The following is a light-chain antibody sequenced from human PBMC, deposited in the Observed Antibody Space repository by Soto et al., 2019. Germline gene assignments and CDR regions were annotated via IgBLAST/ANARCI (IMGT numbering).Light chain of an antibody. CDR3: AAWDDSLSSPV. CDR1: SSNIGSNY. Sequence: QLVLTQPPSASGTPGQRVTISCSGSSSNIGSNYVYWYQQLPGTAPKLLIYRNNQRPSGVPDRFSGSKSGTSASLAISGLRSEDEADYYCAAWDDSLSSPVFGGGTMLTVL. V-gene: IGLV1-47*01. J-gene: IGLJ3*02. CDR2: RNN.